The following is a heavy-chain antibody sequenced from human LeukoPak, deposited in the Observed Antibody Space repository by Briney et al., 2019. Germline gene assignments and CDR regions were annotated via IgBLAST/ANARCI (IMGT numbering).Heavy chain of an antibody. CDR1: GFTFSSYG. J-gene: IGHJ4*02. Sequence: GRSLRLSCAASGFTFSSYGMHWVRQAPGKGLEWVAVISYDGSNKYYADSVKGRFTISRDNSKNTLYLQMNSLRAEDTAVYYCAKDRQQLVRGYFDYWGQGTLVTVSS. D-gene: IGHD6-13*01. CDR2: ISYDGSNK. V-gene: IGHV3-30*18. CDR3: AKDRQQLVRGYFDY.